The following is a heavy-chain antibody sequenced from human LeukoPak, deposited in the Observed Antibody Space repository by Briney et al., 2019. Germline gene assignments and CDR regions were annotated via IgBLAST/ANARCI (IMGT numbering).Heavy chain of an antibody. CDR1: GFTFSSYW. Sequence: QPGGSLRLSCAASGFTFSSYWMHWVRQAPGKGLVWVSRINSDGSSTSYADSVKGRFTISRDNAKNTLYLQMNSLRAEDTAVYYCARDRRGYSGSDGSHPGYWGQGTLFTVSS. CDR3: ARDRRGYSGSDGSHPGY. V-gene: IGHV3-74*01. CDR2: INSDGSST. J-gene: IGHJ4*02. D-gene: IGHD5-12*01.